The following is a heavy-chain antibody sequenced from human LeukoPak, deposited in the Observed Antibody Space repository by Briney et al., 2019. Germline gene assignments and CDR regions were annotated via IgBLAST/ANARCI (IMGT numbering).Heavy chain of an antibody. CDR1: GGSISSYY. CDR3: ARAPHFFDTTGSRYYFDY. J-gene: IGHJ4*02. CDR2: IYYTGST. V-gene: IGHV4-59*12. D-gene: IGHD3-22*01. Sequence: SETLSLTCTVSGGSISSYYWSWIRQPPGKGLEWIGYIYYTGSTNYNPSLKSRVTISVDTSKNQFSLNLRSVTAADTAVYYCARAPHFFDTTGSRYYFDYWGQGALVTVSS.